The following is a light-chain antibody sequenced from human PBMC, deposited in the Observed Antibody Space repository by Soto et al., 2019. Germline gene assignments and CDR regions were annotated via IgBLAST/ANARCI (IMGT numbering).Light chain of an antibody. CDR3: QHYNSYSEA. CDR2: GAS. V-gene: IGKV3-15*01. CDR1: QSVDIN. J-gene: IGKJ1*01. Sequence: EIVLTQSPGTLSVSPGDRVTLSCRASQSVDINLAWYQQRAGQAPRLLVYGASTKATDMPGRFSGRGSGTEFTLTINNLQSDDFATYYCQHYNSYSEAFGQGTKVELK.